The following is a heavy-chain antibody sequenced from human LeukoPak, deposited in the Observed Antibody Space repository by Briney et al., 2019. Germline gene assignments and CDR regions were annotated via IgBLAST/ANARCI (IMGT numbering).Heavy chain of an antibody. CDR3: ARQRLGRAWFDP. V-gene: IGHV4-39*01. D-gene: IGHD3-16*01. CDR2: IYYSGST. CDR1: GGSISSSSYY. J-gene: IGHJ5*02. Sequence: SETLSLTCTASGGSISSSSYYWGWIRQPPGKGLEWIGSIYYSGSTYYNPSLKSRVTISVDTSKNQFSLKLSSVTAADTAVYYCARQRLGRAWFDPWGQGTLVTVSS.